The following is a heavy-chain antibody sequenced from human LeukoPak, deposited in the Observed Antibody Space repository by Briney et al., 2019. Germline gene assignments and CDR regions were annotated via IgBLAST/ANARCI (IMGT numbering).Heavy chain of an antibody. CDR1: GFTFDDYA. CDR2: ISWNGGSI. Sequence: GRSLRLSXAAFGFTFDDYAMHWVRQAPGKGLEWVSGISWNGGSIGYADSVKGRFTISRDNAKNSLYLQMDSLRAEDMALYYCARVSSVWYHFDYWGQGTLVTVSS. J-gene: IGHJ4*02. V-gene: IGHV3-9*03. D-gene: IGHD6-19*01. CDR3: ARVSSVWYHFDY.